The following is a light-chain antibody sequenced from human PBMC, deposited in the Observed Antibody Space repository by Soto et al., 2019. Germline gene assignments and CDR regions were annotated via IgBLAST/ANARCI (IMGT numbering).Light chain of an antibody. J-gene: IGLJ1*01. Sequence: QSVLTQPASVSGSPGQSITISCTGTSNDVGAYDLVSWYQHHPGKAPKCIIYEDSKRPSGVSNRFSGSKSGNTASLTISGLQAGDEGHYYCCSYEGSRTLFVFGTGTKVTVL. CDR2: EDS. CDR1: SNDVGAYDL. CDR3: CSYEGSRTLFV. V-gene: IGLV2-23*01.